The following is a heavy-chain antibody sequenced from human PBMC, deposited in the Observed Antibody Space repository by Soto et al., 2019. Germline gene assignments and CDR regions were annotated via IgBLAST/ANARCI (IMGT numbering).Heavy chain of an antibody. Sequence: ASVTVSCEASVYTFTRYDINWVRQATGQGLEWMGWMNPNSGNTGYAQKFQGRVTMTRNTSISTAYMELSSLRSEDTAVYHCARAQPNYYYYMDVWGKGTTVTVSS. CDR2: MNPNSGNT. D-gene: IGHD2-2*01. J-gene: IGHJ6*03. CDR1: VYTFTRYD. CDR3: ARAQPNYYYYMDV. V-gene: IGHV1-8*01.